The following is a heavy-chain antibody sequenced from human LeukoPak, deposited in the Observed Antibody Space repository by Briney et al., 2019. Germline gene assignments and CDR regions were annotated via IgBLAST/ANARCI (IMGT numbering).Heavy chain of an antibody. CDR1: GGSISSGGYY. Sequence: SQTLSLTCTVSGGSISSGGYYWSWIRQHPGKGLEWIGYIYYSGSTYYNPSLKSRVTISVDTSKNQFSLKLSSVTAADTAVYYCARDTGDGDYVRAFDPWGQGTLVTVSS. CDR3: ARDTGDGDYVRAFDP. V-gene: IGHV4-31*03. D-gene: IGHD4-17*01. CDR2: IYYSGST. J-gene: IGHJ5*02.